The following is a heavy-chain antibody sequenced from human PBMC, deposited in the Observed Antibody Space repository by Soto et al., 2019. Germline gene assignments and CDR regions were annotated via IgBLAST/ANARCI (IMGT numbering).Heavy chain of an antibody. D-gene: IGHD3-16*01. CDR1: EFKFSNYA. J-gene: IGHJ4*02. CDR2: ISATGGGT. CDR3: AKDRRAGGNSAFYFDF. Sequence: GGSLRLSCAASEFKFSNYAMSWVRQAPGKGLEWVSLISATGGGTYYADSVKGRFTISRDNSHNTLYLQVHSLPAEDTAVYYCAKDRRAGGNSAFYFDFWGQGAQVTVSS. V-gene: IGHV3-23*01.